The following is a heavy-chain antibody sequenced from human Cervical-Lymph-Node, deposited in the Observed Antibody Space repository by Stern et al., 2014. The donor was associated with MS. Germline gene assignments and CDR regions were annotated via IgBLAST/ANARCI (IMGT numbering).Heavy chain of an antibody. CDR3: ALPGHFYTNAPDY. CDR1: GFAFASYA. Sequence: VQLVQSGGGVVQPGGSLRLSCATSGFAFASYALHWVRQAQGKGLEWVAFISNDGSNKYYADSLKDRFIVSRDYSKKTLNLQINSLRREDTAVYYCALPGHFYTNAPDYWGQGTLVTVSS. V-gene: IGHV3-30*03. D-gene: IGHD2-8*01. J-gene: IGHJ4*02. CDR2: ISNDGSNK.